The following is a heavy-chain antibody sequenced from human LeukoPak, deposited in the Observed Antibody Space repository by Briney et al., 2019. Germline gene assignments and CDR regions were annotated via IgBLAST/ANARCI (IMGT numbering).Heavy chain of an antibody. CDR3: ARGRLMGSGLPAIDY. J-gene: IGHJ4*02. D-gene: IGHD3-10*01. Sequence: GGSLRLSCAASGFTFSSYEMNWVRQAPGKGLEWVSYISSSGSTIYYADSVKGRFTISRDNAKNSLYLQMNSLRAEDTAVYYCARGRLMGSGLPAIDYWGQGTLVTVSS. V-gene: IGHV3-48*03. CDR1: GFTFSSYE. CDR2: ISSSGSTI.